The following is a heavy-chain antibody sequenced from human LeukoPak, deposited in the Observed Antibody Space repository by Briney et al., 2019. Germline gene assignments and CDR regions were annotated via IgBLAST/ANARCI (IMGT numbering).Heavy chain of an antibody. CDR1: GFTFSSYA. J-gene: IGHJ6*03. Sequence: GGSLRLSCAASGFTFSSYAMSWVRQAPGKGLEGVSAISGSGGSTYYADSVKGRFTISRDNSKNTLYLQMNSLRAEDTAVYYCATDRLLGRSYYYYMDVWGKGTTVTVSS. V-gene: IGHV3-23*01. CDR3: ATDRLLGRSYYYYMDV. CDR2: ISGSGGST. D-gene: IGHD2-21*01.